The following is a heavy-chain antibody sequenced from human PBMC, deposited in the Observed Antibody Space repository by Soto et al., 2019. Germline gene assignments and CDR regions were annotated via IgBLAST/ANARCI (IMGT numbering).Heavy chain of an antibody. D-gene: IGHD3-10*01. CDR3: ARVTRYYYGSGSYGPVDY. CDR2: MNPNSGNT. V-gene: IGHV1-8*01. J-gene: IGHJ4*02. Sequence: ASVKVSCKASGYTFTSYDINWVRQATGQGLEWMGWMNPNSGNTGYAQKFQGRVTMTRNTSISTAYMELSSLRSEDTAVYYCARVTRYYYGSGSYGPVDYWGQGTLVTVS. CDR1: GYTFTSYD.